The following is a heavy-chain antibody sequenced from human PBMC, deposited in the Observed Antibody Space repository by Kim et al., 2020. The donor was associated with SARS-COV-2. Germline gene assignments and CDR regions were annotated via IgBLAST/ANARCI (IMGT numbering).Heavy chain of an antibody. CDR2: INAGNGNT. D-gene: IGHD4-17*01. CDR3: ARDRVRLLRWLNIDY. V-gene: IGHV1-3*01. CDR1: GYTFTSYA. J-gene: IGHJ4*02. Sequence: ASVKVSCKASGYTFTSYAMHWVRQAPGQRLEWMGWINAGNGNTKYSQKFQGRVTITRDTSASTAYMELSSLRSEDTAVYYCARDRVRLLRWLNIDYWGQGTLVTVSS.